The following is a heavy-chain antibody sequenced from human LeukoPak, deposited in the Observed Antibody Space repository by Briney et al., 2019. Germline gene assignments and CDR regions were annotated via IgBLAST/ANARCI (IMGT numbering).Heavy chain of an antibody. CDR2: INHNGST. Sequence: SETLSLTCAVYGGSFSGYYWSWIRQPPGKGLEWIGEINHNGSTNYNPSLKSRVTISVDTSKNQFSLKLSSVTVADTAVYYCAGKDYYDSSGYYYLAGMDVWGQGTTVTVSS. V-gene: IGHV4-34*01. D-gene: IGHD3-22*01. CDR3: AGKDYYDSSGYYYLAGMDV. J-gene: IGHJ6*02. CDR1: GGSFSGYY.